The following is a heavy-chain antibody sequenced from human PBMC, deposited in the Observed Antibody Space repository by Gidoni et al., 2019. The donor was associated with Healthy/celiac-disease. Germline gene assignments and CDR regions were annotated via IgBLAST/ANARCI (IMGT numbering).Heavy chain of an antibody. CDR3: ARVVPKNYYDSSGYETYFDY. CDR1: GGTFSSYA. V-gene: IGHV1-69*01. CDR2: FIPIFVTA. Sequence: QVQLVQSGTEVKKPGSSLKVSCKASGGTFSSYAISWVRQAPGQGLEWMGGFIPIFVTANYAQKFQGRVTITADESTSTAYMELSSLRSEDTAVYYCARVVPKNYYDSSGYETYFDYWGQGTLVTVSS. J-gene: IGHJ4*02. D-gene: IGHD3-22*01.